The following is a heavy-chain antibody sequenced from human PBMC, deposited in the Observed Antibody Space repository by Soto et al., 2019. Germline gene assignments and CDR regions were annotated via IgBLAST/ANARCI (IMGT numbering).Heavy chain of an antibody. CDR3: ARDLGSGYDPGDY. V-gene: IGHV1-69*12. D-gene: IGHD5-12*01. Sequence: QVQLVQSGAEVKKPGSSVKVSCKASGDTFTIFAISWVRPAPGPGLEWMGGIIPTIGTTNYAQRYQGRITSTGDESTGTAYMELSSLKSEDTAVYYCARDLGSGYDPGDYWGQGTLVTVSS. CDR2: IIPTIGTT. CDR1: GDTFTIFA. J-gene: IGHJ4*02.